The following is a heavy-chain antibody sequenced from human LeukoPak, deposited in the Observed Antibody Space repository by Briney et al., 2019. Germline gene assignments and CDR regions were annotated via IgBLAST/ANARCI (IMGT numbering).Heavy chain of an antibody. V-gene: IGHV1-2*02. J-gene: IGHJ4*02. Sequence: ASVKVSRKSSVYTFTVYYMHWVRQAPGQGLEWMGWINPNSGGTKYAQKFQGRVTMTRETSISTAYMELSRLRSDDTAVYYCVRGGYYDILTGYLNYWGQGTLVTVSS. CDR1: VYTFTVYY. D-gene: IGHD3-9*01. CDR2: INPNSGGT. CDR3: VRGGYYDILTGYLNY.